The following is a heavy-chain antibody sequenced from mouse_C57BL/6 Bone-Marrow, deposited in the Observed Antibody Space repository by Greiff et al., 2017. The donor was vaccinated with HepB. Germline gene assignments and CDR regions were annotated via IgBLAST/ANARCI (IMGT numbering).Heavy chain of an antibody. CDR3: ARLHYYGSSHWYVDV. V-gene: IGHV5-12*01. CDR1: GFTFSDYY. D-gene: IGHD1-1*01. J-gene: IGHJ1*03. Sequence: EVMLVESGGGLVQPGGSLKLSCAASGFTFSDYYMYWVRQTPEKRLEWVAYISNGGGSTYYPDTVKGRFTISRDNAKNTLYLQMSRLKSEDTAMYYCARLHYYGSSHWYVDVWGTGTTVTVSS. CDR2: ISNGGGST.